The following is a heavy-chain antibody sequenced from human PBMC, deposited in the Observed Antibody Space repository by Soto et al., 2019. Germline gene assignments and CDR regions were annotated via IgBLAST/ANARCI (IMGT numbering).Heavy chain of an antibody. D-gene: IGHD3-3*02. CDR3: ARDRQFYHFWSGYENEGPDGLDV. V-gene: IGHV4-34*01. Sequence: SETLSLTCAVSGGSFSGYFWTWIRQAPGKGLEWIGEITHSGGTNYNSSLKSRVMISVDTSKKQFSLILSSVTAADTAVYYCARDRQFYHFWSGYENEGPDGLDVWGQGTTVPVSS. CDR2: ITHSGGT. J-gene: IGHJ6*02. CDR1: GGSFSGYF.